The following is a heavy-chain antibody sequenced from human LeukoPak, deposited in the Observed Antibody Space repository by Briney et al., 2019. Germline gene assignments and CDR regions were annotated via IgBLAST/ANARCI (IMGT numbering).Heavy chain of an antibody. CDR1: GGSISSSNW. V-gene: IGHV4-4*02. CDR3: ARFSSSGWYIDY. D-gene: IGHD6-19*01. Sequence: PSGTLSLTCAVSGGSISSSNWWSWVRQPPAKGLEWIGEIYHSGSTNYNPSLKSRVTISVDKSKNQFSLKLSSVTAADTAVYYRARFSSSGWYIDYWGQGALVTVSS. J-gene: IGHJ4*02. CDR2: IYHSGST.